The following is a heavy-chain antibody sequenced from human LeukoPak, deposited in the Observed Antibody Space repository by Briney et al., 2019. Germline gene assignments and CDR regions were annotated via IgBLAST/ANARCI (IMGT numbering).Heavy chain of an antibody. D-gene: IGHD3-3*01. CDR2: ISSNGGST. Sequence: GGSLRLSCAASGFTFSSYAMHWVRQVPGKGLEYVPAISSNGGSTYYANSVKGRFTISRDNSKNTLYLQMGSLRAEDMAVYYCARGGSGFWRPPSPDYWGQGTLVTVSS. CDR1: GFTFSSYA. CDR3: ARGGSGFWRPPSPDY. J-gene: IGHJ4*02. V-gene: IGHV3-64*01.